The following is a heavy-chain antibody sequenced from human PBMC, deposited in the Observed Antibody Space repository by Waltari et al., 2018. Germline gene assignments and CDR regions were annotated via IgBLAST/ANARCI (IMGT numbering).Heavy chain of an antibody. CDR2: ISWDGDLT. CDR3: VKDIGGSDS. V-gene: IGHV3-43*01. Sequence: EVHLVESGGAVVQPGGSLRLSCEASGFIFDDFTMHWVRQPPGKGREWVSLISWDGDLTYYGDSVKGGFTISRDNSKDSLYLQMNSLRSEDTALYYCVKDIGGSDSWGQGTPVTVSS. J-gene: IGHJ4*02. CDR1: GFIFDDFT.